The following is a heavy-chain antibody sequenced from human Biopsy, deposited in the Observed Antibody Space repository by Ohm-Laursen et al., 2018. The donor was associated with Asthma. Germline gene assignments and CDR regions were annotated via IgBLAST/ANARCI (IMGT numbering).Heavy chain of an antibody. J-gene: IGHJ3*02. Sequence: GASVKVSCKASGYTFTNYAIHWVRQAPGQRLEWMGWINAGNGNTKYSQKFQGRATISRDTSASTAYMDLSSLRSEDTAVYYCARTYYDFLTGQVNDAFAMWGQGTMVTVSS. D-gene: IGHD3-9*01. CDR1: GYTFTNYA. CDR3: ARTYYDFLTGQVNDAFAM. V-gene: IGHV1-3*01. CDR2: INAGNGNT.